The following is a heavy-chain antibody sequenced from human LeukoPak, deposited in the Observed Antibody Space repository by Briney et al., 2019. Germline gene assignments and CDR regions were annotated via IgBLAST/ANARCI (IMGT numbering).Heavy chain of an antibody. J-gene: IGHJ4*02. CDR2: INAGNGHT. Sequence: GAPVKVSCKASGYTFSNYANHWVRQAPGQRFEWMGWINAGNGHTKYSQNFQGRVTITRDSSASTVYMELSSLTSEDTAVYYCARGIWSARTVDYYLDSWGQGTLVTVSS. CDR3: ARGIWSARTVDYYLDS. V-gene: IGHV1-3*01. CDR1: GYTFSNYA. D-gene: IGHD2-21*01.